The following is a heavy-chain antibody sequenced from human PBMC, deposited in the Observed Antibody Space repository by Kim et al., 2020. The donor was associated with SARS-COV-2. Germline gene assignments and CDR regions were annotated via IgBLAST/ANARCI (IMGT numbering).Heavy chain of an antibody. Sequence: SETLSLTCTVSGGSISSYYWSWIRQPPGKGLEWIGYIYYSGSTNYNPSLKSRVTISVDTSKNQFSLKLNSVTAADTAVYYCARGGGDGDYGFDYWGQGTLVTVSS. CDR3: ARGGGDGDYGFDY. D-gene: IGHD4-17*01. V-gene: IGHV4-59*01. CDR2: IYYSGST. J-gene: IGHJ4*02. CDR1: GGSISSYY.